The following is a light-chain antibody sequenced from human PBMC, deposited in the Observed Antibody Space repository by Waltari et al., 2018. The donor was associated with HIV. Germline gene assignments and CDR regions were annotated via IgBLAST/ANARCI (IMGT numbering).Light chain of an antibody. CDR3: SSYANKNGFYVV. V-gene: IGLV2-8*01. J-gene: IGLJ2*01. CDR2: EVT. CDR1: NSDIGGYNY. Sequence: QSALTQPPSASGSPGQSVTISCTGTNSDIGGYNYLSWYQHHPGKAPKLVISEVTKRPSGVPDRFSGSKSGTTASLTVSGLQTEDEADYYCSSYANKNGFYVVFGGGTKLTVL.